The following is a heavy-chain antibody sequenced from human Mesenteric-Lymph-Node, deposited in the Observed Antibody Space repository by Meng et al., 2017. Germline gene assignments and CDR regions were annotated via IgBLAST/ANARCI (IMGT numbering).Heavy chain of an antibody. V-gene: IGHV1-18*01. CDR2: ISAYHGHT. CDR1: GYTFTNYV. CDR3: ARGITMIVVDY. D-gene: IGHD3-22*01. Sequence: QGQLVQSGAEVKKPGASVKVSCKASGYTFTNYVISWVRQAPGQGLEWMGWISAYHGHTKYAQKLQGRVTMTTDTSTSTAYMELKSLRSDDTAVYYCARGITMIVVDYWGQGTLVTVSS. J-gene: IGHJ4*02.